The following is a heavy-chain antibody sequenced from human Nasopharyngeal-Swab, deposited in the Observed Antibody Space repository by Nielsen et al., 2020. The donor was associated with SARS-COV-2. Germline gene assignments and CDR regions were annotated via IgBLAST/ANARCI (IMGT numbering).Heavy chain of an antibody. CDR2: ISNDGSNK. J-gene: IGHJ6*02. Sequence: GKSLKISCAASGFTFSTYAMHWVRQAPGKGPEWVTLISNDGSNKYYGDSVKGRFTISRDNSRNTLFLQMNSLRPEDTAVYYCAKAQGIRYGLDVWGHGTTVTVSS. V-gene: IGHV3-30*18. CDR3: AKAQGIRYGLDV. CDR1: GFTFSTYA.